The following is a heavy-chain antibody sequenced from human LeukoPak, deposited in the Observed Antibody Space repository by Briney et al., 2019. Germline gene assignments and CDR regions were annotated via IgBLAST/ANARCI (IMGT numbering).Heavy chain of an antibody. CDR2: IHYSGST. D-gene: IGHD5-24*01. CDR1: GGSIISYY. Sequence: PSETLSLTCTVSGGSIISYYWSWIRQPPGKGLEWIGYIHYSGSTKYNPSLKSRVTIPVDTSNNHFSLKLSSVTAADTAVYFCARVHPDGYSAYWGQGILVTVSS. J-gene: IGHJ4*02. V-gene: IGHV4-59*01. CDR3: ARVHPDGYSAY.